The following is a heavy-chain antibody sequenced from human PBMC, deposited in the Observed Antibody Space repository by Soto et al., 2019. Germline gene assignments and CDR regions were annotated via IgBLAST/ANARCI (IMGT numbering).Heavy chain of an antibody. CDR3: ARDIAAAPKLLFYFDY. J-gene: IGHJ4*02. D-gene: IGHD6-13*01. V-gene: IGHV4-39*02. CDR2: MYYSGST. CDR1: GGSISSSSYY. Sequence: QLQLQESGPGLVKPSETLSLTCTVSGGSISSSSYYWGWIRQPPGKGLEWIGSMYYSGSTYHNPSLKSRVTISVDTSKNQFSLKLSSVTAVDTAVYYCARDIAAAPKLLFYFDYWGQGTLVTVSS.